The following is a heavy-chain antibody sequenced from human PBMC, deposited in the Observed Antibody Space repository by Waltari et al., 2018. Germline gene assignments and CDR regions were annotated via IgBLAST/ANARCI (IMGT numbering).Heavy chain of an antibody. D-gene: IGHD3-16*02. CDR3: AKGSRGYTNYFLDY. CDR2: SSGRGATP. V-gene: IGHV3-23*01. CDR1: GFSFIGFA. J-gene: IGHJ4*02. Sequence: EVQLLESAGGLVQPGGALRLSCAASGFSFIGFAMSWVRQAPGGGLGWVASSSGRGATPFYADSVKGRFTIGRDNSKDTFYLQMNSLRVDDSAVYYCAKGSRGYTNYFLDYWGQGALVTVSS.